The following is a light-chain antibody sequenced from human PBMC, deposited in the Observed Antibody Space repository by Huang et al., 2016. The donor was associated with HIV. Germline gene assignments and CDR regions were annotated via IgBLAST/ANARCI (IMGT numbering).Light chain of an antibody. V-gene: IGKV3-20*01. CDR3: QQYLSSPLT. J-gene: IGKJ4*01. CDR2: GAS. CDR1: QNITNNY. Sequence: DIVLTQSPGTLSLSPGARAALSCRASQNITNNYLAWYQQKSGQDPRLLIYGASNRAMGIPDRFSGSGSGTDFTLIINRLEPQDSAVYYCQQYLSSPLTFGGGTNVEIK.